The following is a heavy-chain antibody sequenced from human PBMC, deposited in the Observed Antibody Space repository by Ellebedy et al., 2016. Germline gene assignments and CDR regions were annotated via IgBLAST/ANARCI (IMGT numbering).Heavy chain of an antibody. CDR3: VTRHNGAFDF. CDR1: GFSVTSND. V-gene: IGHV3-53*01. J-gene: IGHJ3*01. D-gene: IGHD1-14*01. Sequence: GGSLRLXCAVSGFSVTSNDMSWVRQAPGKGLDLVALIYGGSPSYYAESVKGRFTVSIDKSKKTLYLHMTGLGVEDTALYYCVTRHNGAFDFWGQGTMVTVSS. CDR2: IYGGSPS.